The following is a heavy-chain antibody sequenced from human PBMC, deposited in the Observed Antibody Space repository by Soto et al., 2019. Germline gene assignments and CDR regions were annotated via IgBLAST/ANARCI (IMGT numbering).Heavy chain of an antibody. J-gene: IGHJ5*02. Sequence: SETLSLTCTVSGGSISSYYWSWIRQPPGKGLEWIGYIYYSGSTNYNPSLKSRVTISVDTSKNQFSLKLSSVTAADTAVYYCARLTVPRERGARPHWFDPWGQGTLVTVSS. V-gene: IGHV4-59*01. D-gene: IGHD1-26*01. CDR2: IYYSGST. CDR1: GGSISSYY. CDR3: ARLTVPRERGARPHWFDP.